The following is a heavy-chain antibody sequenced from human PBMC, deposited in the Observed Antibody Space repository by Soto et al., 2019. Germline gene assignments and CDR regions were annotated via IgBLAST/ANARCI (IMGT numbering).Heavy chain of an antibody. V-gene: IGHV3-21*01. Sequence: GGSLRLSCADSGFTFSSYSMNWVRQAPGKGLEWVSSISSSGIYIYYADSVRGRFTISRDNAKNSLYLQMNSLRAEDTAVYYCERVPREGEVVANWGQGTLVTVSS. CDR1: GFTFSSYS. D-gene: IGHD2-15*01. CDR3: ERVPREGEVVAN. J-gene: IGHJ4*02. CDR2: ISSSGIYI.